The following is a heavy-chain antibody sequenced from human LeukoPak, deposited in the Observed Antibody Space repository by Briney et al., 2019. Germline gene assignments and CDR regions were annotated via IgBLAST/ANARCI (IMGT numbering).Heavy chain of an antibody. J-gene: IGHJ4*02. CDR3: ARHMPWELPPGAYDY. D-gene: IGHD1-26*01. Sequence: SETLSLTCTVSGGSINNYYWSWIRQPAGKGLEWIGRMYSNGSPSYNPSLKSRVAMSADTSKNQLSLKLTSVTAADTAVYFCARHMPWELPPGAYDYWGQGSLVTVSS. CDR2: MYSNGSP. V-gene: IGHV4-4*07. CDR1: GGSINNYY.